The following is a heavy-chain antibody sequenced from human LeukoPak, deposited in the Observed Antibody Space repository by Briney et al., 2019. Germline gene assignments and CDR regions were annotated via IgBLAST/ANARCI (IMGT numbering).Heavy chain of an antibody. Sequence: SGGSLRLSCAASGFTFSSYAMHWVRQAPGKGLEWVTIISYDGSKKYYADYVKGRFTISRDNSKNTLYLQMNSLRAEDTAVYYCARILSSAWGELGYWGQGTLVTVSS. CDR3: ARILSSAWGELGY. D-gene: IGHD3-22*01. V-gene: IGHV3-30*04. CDR1: GFTFSSYA. J-gene: IGHJ4*02. CDR2: ISYDGSKK.